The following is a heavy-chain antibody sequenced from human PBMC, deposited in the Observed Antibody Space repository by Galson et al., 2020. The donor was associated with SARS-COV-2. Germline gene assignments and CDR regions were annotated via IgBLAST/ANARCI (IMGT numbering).Heavy chain of an antibody. J-gene: IGHJ3*02. CDR1: GLTFSNFA. V-gene: IGHV3-30*18. D-gene: IGHD3-22*01. CDR2: ISFDGSNT. Sequence: TGGSLRLSCAASGLTFSNFAMHWVRQAPGKGLEWVAVISFDGSNTYYAASVKGRFTISRDNSKDTLFLQMNSLSDDDTAVYYCAKLPCDSKTMCEFEVAIDAFDIWGQGTMVTVSS. CDR3: AKLPCDSKTMCEFEVAIDAFDI.